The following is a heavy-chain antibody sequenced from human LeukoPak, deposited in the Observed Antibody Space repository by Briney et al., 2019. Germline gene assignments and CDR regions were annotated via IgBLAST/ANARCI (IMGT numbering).Heavy chain of an antibody. CDR1: GYTFTGCY. Sequence: GASVKVSCKASGYTFTGCYMHWVRQAPGQGLEWMGWINPNSGGTNYAQKFQGRVTMTRDTSIRTAYMELSRLRSDDTAVYYCARDLQKAVAGHYYYYYGMDVWGQGTTVTVSS. CDR3: ARDLQKAVAGHYYYYYGMDV. J-gene: IGHJ6*02. D-gene: IGHD6-19*01. V-gene: IGHV1-2*02. CDR2: INPNSGGT.